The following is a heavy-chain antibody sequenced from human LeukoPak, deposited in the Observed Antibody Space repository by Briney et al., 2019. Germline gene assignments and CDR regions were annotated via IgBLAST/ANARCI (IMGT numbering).Heavy chain of an antibody. V-gene: IGHV3-21*01. D-gene: IGHD1-26*01. J-gene: IGHJ4*02. Sequence: PGGSLRLSCAASGFTFSRYSMNWVRQAPGKGLEWVSSIISSSSYIYYADSVKGRFTISRDNAKNSLYLQMNSLRAEDTAVYYCAREEARVGATHTDYWGQGTLVTVSS. CDR2: IISSSSYI. CDR3: AREEARVGATHTDY. CDR1: GFTFSRYS.